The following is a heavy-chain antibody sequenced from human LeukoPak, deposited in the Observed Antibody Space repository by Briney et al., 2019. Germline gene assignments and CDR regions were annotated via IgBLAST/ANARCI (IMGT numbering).Heavy chain of an antibody. J-gene: IGHJ5*02. V-gene: IGHV3-23*01. CDR1: GFTFSSYA. D-gene: IGHD2-21*02. CDR3: AKDPGLAYCGGDCYSGHRYA. Sequence: GGSLRLSCAASGFTFSSYAMSWVRQAPGKGLEWVSAISGSGGSTYYADSVKGRFTISRDNSKNALYLQMNSLRAEDTAVYYCAKDPGLAYCGGDCYSGHRYAWGQGTLVTVSS. CDR2: ISGSGGST.